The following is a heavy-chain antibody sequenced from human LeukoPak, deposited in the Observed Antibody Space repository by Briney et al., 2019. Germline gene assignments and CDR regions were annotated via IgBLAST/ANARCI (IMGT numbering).Heavy chain of an antibody. CDR2: IYYSGST. CDR3: ARDEQAGWAHFDY. Sequence: PSETLSLTCTVSGGSISSYYWSWIRQPPGKGLEWIGNIYYSGSTNYNPSLKSRVTISVDTSKNQFSLKLSSVTAADTAVYYCARDEQAGWAHFDYWGQGTLVTVSS. V-gene: IGHV4-59*12. D-gene: IGHD1-26*01. J-gene: IGHJ4*02. CDR1: GGSISSYY.